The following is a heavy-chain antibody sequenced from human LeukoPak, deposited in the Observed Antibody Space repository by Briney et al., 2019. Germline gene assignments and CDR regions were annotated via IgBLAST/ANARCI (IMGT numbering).Heavy chain of an antibody. CDR1: GGTFSSYA. CDR3: ARDKGPARYCSSTSCYAVFDY. CDR2: IIPIFGTA. J-gene: IGHJ4*02. Sequence: ASVKVSCKASGGTFSSYAISWVRQAPGQGLEWMGGIIPIFGTANYAQKFQGRVTITTDESTSTAYMELRSLRSEDTAVYYCARDKGPARYCSSTSCYAVFDYWGQGTLVTVSS. D-gene: IGHD2-2*01. V-gene: IGHV1-69*05.